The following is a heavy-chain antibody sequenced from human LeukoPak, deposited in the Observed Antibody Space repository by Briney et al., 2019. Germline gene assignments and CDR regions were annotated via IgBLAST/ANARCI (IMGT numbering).Heavy chain of an antibody. J-gene: IGHJ6*03. CDR2: IIPIFGTA. CDR1: GGTFSSYA. V-gene: IGHV1-69*06. D-gene: IGHD1-1*01. Sequence: GASVKVSCKASGGTFSSYAISWVRQAPGQGLEWMGGIIPIFGTANYARKFQGRVTITADKSTSTAYMELSSLRSEDTAVYYCARTSLEKNYYYYYYMDVWGKGTTVTVSS. CDR3: ARTSLEKNYYYYYYMDV.